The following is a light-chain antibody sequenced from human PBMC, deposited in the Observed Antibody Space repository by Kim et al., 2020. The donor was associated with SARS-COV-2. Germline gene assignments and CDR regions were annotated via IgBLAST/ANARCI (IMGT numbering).Light chain of an antibody. CDR1: QSVGSN. Sequence: EIVLTQSPVTLSMSPGERATLSCRASQSVGSNLAWYQQRPGQTPRLLIYAASTRASGLPARFSGSGSGTDFTLTISSLQSEDFAVYYCQQYSQWLTFGGGTKV. CDR3: QQYSQWLT. CDR2: AAS. V-gene: IGKV3D-15*01. J-gene: IGKJ4*01.